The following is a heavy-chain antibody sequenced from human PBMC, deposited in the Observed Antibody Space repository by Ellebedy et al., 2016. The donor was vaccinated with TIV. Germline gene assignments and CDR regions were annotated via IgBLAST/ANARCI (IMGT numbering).Heavy chain of an antibody. CDR2: IFTGGST. Sequence: GGSLRLSCAASGFTVDSNHMSWVRQAPGKGLEWVSVIFTGGSTYYADSVRGRFTISRDDSKNTLFLQMNSLRAEDTAVYYCARGGIKVFGVVIQPFDYWGQGTLVTVSS. J-gene: IGHJ4*02. CDR3: ARGGIKVFGVVIQPFDY. D-gene: IGHD3-3*01. CDR1: GFTVDSNH. V-gene: IGHV3-66*01.